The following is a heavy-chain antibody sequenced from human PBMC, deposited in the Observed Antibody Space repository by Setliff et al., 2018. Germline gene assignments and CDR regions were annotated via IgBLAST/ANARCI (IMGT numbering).Heavy chain of an antibody. CDR2: INHSGST. J-gene: IGHJ4*02. CDR3: ARQEDDSSGYYPTD. V-gene: IGHV4-34*01. D-gene: IGHD3-22*01. Sequence: SETLSLTCAVYGGSFSGYYWSWIRQPPGKGLEWIGEINHSGSTNYNPSLKSRVTISVDTSKNQFSLKLSSVTVADTAVYYCARQEDDSSGYYPTDWGQGTLVTVSS. CDR1: GGSFSGYY.